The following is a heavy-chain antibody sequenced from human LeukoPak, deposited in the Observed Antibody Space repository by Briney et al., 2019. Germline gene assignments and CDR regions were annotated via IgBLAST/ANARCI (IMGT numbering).Heavy chain of an antibody. J-gene: IGHJ6*03. V-gene: IGHV1-18*01. Sequence: ASVKVSCKASGYTFTSYGISWVRQAPGQGLEWMGWISAYNGNTNYAQKLQGRVTMTTDTSASTAYMELSSLRSEDTAVYYCARAKEYYYDSIGYYYMGVWGKGTTVTISS. D-gene: IGHD3-22*01. CDR3: ARAKEYYYDSIGYYYMGV. CDR2: ISAYNGNT. CDR1: GYTFTSYG.